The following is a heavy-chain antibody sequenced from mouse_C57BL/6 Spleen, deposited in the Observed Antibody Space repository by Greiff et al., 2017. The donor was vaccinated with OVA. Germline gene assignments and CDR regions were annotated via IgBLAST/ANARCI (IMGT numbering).Heavy chain of an antibody. CDR3: ARYRTEGYFDV. CDR1: GYTFTSYW. J-gene: IGHJ1*03. Sequence: QVQLQQPGAELVRPGSSVKLSCKASGYTFTSYWMHWVKQRPIQGLEWIGNIDPSDSETHYNQKFKDKATLTVDKSSSTAYMQLSSLTSEDSAVYYCARYRTEGYFDVWGTGTTVTVSS. V-gene: IGHV1-52*01. CDR2: IDPSDSET.